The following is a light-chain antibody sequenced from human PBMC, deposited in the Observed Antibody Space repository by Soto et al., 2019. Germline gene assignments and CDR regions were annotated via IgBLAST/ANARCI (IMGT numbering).Light chain of an antibody. CDR1: NSDVGSYNL. CDR3: SSYSGTNYHYV. Sequence: QSALTQPASVSGSPGQSITISCTGTNSDVGSYNLVSWYQQHPGKAPKLVIYEGSERPSGVSNRFSGSKSGNTASLTVSGLQADDEADYYCSSYSGTNYHYVFGTGTKVTVL. CDR2: EGS. V-gene: IGLV2-14*02. J-gene: IGLJ1*01.